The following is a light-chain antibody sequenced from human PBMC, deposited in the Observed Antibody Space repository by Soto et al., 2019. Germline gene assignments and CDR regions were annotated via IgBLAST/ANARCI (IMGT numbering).Light chain of an antibody. Sequence: EIVMTQSPATLSVSPGERATLSCRASQSVTYNLAWYQQKPGQAPRLLFYGASTRATGIPARFSGSGSGTEFTLTITSLQSEDFSVYYCQHYNKWPFTFGPGTKVDIK. CDR3: QHYNKWPFT. V-gene: IGKV3-15*01. J-gene: IGKJ3*01. CDR2: GAS. CDR1: QSVTYN.